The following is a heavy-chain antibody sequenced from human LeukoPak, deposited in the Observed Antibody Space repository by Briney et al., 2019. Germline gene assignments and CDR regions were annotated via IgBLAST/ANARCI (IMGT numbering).Heavy chain of an antibody. J-gene: IGHJ4*02. CDR1: GFTFSSYS. CDR3: ARDFYDGEIELFY. Sequence: GGSLRLSCAASGFTFSSYSMNWVRQAPGKGLEWVSSISSSSSYIYYADSVKGRFTISRDNAKNSLYLQMNSLRAEDTAVYYCARDFYDGEIELFYWGQGTLVTVSS. CDR2: ISSSSSYI. D-gene: IGHD3-10*01. V-gene: IGHV3-21*01.